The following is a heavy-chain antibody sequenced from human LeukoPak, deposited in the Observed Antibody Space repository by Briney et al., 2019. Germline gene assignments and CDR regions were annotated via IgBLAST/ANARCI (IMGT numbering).Heavy chain of an antibody. D-gene: IGHD2-15*01. CDR3: ARDNRGGAFDI. J-gene: IGHJ3*02. Sequence: SETLSLTCTVSGGSISSYYWSWIRQPPGKGLEWIGYIYHSGSTYYNPSLKSRVTISVDRSKNQFSLKLSSVTAADTAVYYCARDNRGGAFDIWGQGTMVTVPS. CDR1: GGSISSYY. V-gene: IGHV4-59*12. CDR2: IYHSGST.